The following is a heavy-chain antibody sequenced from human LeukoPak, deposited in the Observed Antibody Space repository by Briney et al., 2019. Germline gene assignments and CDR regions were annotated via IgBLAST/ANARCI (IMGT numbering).Heavy chain of an antibody. CDR2: IIPILGIA. V-gene: IGHV1-69*04. CDR3: AREDPRRAVPFDY. Sequence: SSVNVSRKASVGTFSRYAISGVGPARGQGREWMGRIIPILGIANYAKKFQGRVTITADKSTTTAYMELSSLRSEDTAVSYCAREDPRRAVPFDYWGQGTLVTVSS. CDR1: VGTFSRYA. D-gene: IGHD6-6*01. J-gene: IGHJ4*02.